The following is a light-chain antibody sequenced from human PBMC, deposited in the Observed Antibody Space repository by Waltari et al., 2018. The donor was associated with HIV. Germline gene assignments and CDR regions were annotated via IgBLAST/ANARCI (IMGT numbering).Light chain of an antibody. V-gene: IGKV4-1*01. CDR1: QTVFYRSINKNY. Sequence: DIVMTQSPESLAVSLGERATSDCQSNQTVFYRSINKNYLAWYQQRPGQPPKLLIYWASTRESGVPDRFSGSGSWTDFTLTISSLQAEDVAVYYCQQYFNAPLTFGGGTKVEIK. CDR3: QQYFNAPLT. J-gene: IGKJ4*01. CDR2: WAS.